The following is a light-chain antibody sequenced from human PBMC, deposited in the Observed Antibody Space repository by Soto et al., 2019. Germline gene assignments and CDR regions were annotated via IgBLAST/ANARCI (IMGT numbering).Light chain of an antibody. J-gene: IGLJ1*01. Sequence: QSLLTQPASVSGSPGQSITISCTGTSSDVGGYNYVSWYQQHPGKAPKLMIYEVSNRPSGVPNRFSGSKSGNTASLTISGLQAEDEANFYCSSYTSSSTYVFGTGTRSPS. CDR1: SSDVGGYNY. V-gene: IGLV2-14*01. CDR3: SSYTSSSTYV. CDR2: EVS.